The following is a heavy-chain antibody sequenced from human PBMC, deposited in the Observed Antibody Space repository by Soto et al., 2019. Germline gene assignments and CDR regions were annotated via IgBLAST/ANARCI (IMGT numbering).Heavy chain of an antibody. CDR3: ARHGLRANTAFDY. CDR2: IYYSGST. J-gene: IGHJ4*02. Sequence: SETLSLTCTVSGGSISSGGYYWTWIRQHPGKGLELIGSIYYSGSTYYNPSLKSRVTISVDTSKNKLSLKLSSVTAADTAVYYCARHGLRANTAFDYWGQGTLVTVSS. D-gene: IGHD5-12*01. CDR1: GGSISSGGYY. V-gene: IGHV4-39*01.